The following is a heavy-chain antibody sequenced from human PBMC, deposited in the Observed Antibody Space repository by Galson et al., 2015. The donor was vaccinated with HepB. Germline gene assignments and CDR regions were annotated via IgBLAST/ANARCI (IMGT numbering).Heavy chain of an antibody. CDR3: ARDRGLRSFIFDY. CDR1: GFTFDSYG. D-gene: IGHD2/OR15-2a*01. V-gene: IGHV3-33*01. CDR2: IWPRGNNQ. Sequence: SLRLSCAASGFTFDSYGMHWVRQAPGKGLEWVAVIWPRGNNQYYEDSVEGRFSIFRDNSNNAVYLQMNSLTVEDTAVYYCARDRGLRSFIFDYWGQGIRVTVSS. J-gene: IGHJ4*02.